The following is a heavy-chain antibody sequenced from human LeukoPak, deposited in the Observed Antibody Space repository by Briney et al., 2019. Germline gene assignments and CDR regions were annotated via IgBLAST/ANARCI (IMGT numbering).Heavy chain of an antibody. CDR3: AKADYYYDSSGYYGAFDI. D-gene: IGHD3-22*01. J-gene: IGHJ3*02. Sequence: PGGSLRLSCAASGFTFSSYGMHWVRQAPGKGVEWVAVISYDGSNKYYADSVKGRFTISRDNSRNTLYLQMNSLRAEDTAVYYCAKADYYYDSSGYYGAFDIWGQGTMVTVSS. CDR1: GFTFSSYG. CDR2: ISYDGSNK. V-gene: IGHV3-30*18.